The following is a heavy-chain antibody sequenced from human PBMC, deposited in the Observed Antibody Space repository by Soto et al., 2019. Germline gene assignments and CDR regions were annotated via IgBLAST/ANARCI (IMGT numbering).Heavy chain of an antibody. Sequence: QVQLVQSGAEVKKPGASVKVSCKASGYTFTHYGVTWVRQAPGQGLEWMGWINVYNGNTNYAHNLQGRVSMTTDTSASTAYMELRSLRSDDTAVYYCAREVVSSGYYFFRFDPWGQGPLVTVSS. J-gene: IGHJ5*02. CDR1: GYTFTHYG. D-gene: IGHD6-19*01. V-gene: IGHV1-18*01. CDR2: INVYNGNT. CDR3: AREVVSSGYYFFRFDP.